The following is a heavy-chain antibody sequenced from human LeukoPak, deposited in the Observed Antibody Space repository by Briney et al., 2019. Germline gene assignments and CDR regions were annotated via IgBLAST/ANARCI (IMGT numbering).Heavy chain of an antibody. J-gene: IGHJ6*02. V-gene: IGHV3-30*18. D-gene: IGHD6-13*01. CDR3: AKEVRSSYFYYYGMDV. Sequence: GGSLRLSCAASGFTFSSYGMHWVCQAPGKGLEWVAVISYDGSNKYYADSVKGRFTISRDNSKNTLHLEMNSLRAEDTAVYYCAKEVRSSYFYYYGMDVWGQGTTVTVSS. CDR2: ISYDGSNK. CDR1: GFTFSSYG.